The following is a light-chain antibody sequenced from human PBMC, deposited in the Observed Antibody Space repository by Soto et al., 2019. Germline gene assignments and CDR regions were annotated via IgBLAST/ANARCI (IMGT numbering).Light chain of an antibody. CDR1: QSVRSNY. Sequence: EIVLTQSPGTLSLSPGETATLSCRASQSVRSNYLAWYQQKPGQAPRLLIYGASSRATGIPDRFSGSGSGTDFTLTINRLDPEDFAVYYCQQYTEWPPWTFGQGTKVDIK. V-gene: IGKV3-20*01. J-gene: IGKJ1*01. CDR3: QQYTEWPPWT. CDR2: GAS.